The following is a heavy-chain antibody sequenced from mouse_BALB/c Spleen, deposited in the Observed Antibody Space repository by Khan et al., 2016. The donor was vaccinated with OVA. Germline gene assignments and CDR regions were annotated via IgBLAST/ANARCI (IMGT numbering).Heavy chain of an antibody. J-gene: IGHJ2*01. Sequence: VQLQQSGPELVKPGASVKMSCKASGYTFTSYVIHWVKQKPGQGLEWIGYIYPYNDDTKSNEKFKGKATLTSDKSSSTAYMELRSLTSEDSAVQYCGRNDRDDGHFDNWGQGTTRTVSS. CDR1: GYTFTSYV. D-gene: IGHD2-14*01. CDR2: IYPYNDDT. CDR3: GRNDRDDGHFDN. V-gene: IGHV1S136*01.